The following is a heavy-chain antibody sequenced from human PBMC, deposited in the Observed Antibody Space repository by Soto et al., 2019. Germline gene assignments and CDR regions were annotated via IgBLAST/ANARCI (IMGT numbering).Heavy chain of an antibody. J-gene: IGHJ5*02. Sequence: VELQESGPGLVKPSETLSLTCTVSGGSFSGYHWAWIRQPPGKGLEWIGYIFDSGTTNFKSSLRGRVAISLDKFKKQFSLQLTSVTAADTAIYYCARAHGDFWFDPWGQGVLVIVSS. V-gene: IGHV4-59*01. CDR3: ARAHGDFWFDP. CDR2: IFDSGTT. CDR1: GGSFSGYH.